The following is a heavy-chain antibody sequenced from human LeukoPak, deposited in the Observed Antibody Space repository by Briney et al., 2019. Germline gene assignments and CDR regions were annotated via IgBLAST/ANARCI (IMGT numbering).Heavy chain of an antibody. D-gene: IGHD3-3*01. CDR2: IWHDGSNK. J-gene: IGHJ6*03. V-gene: IGHV3-33*01. Sequence: AGRSLRLSCEVSGFTFRRYGMHWVRQAPGKGPEWVAIIWHDGSNKYYADSVKGRFTISRDNSDSTLYLQMHSLRAEDTAVYYCVRGPQGVVIPHFYCYMDVWGKGTTVTVSS. CDR3: VRGPQGVVIPHFYCYMDV. CDR1: GFTFRRYG.